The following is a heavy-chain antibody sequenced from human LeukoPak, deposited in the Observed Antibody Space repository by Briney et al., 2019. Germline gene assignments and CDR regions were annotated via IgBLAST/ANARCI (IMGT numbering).Heavy chain of an antibody. D-gene: IGHD6-6*01. J-gene: IGHJ4*02. CDR3: ARVIAARPGVPDY. CDR2: INHSGRT. Sequence: SETLSLTCAVYGGSFSGYYWSWIRQPPGKGLEWVGEINHSGRTNYNPSLKSRVTISVDTSKNQFSLKLSSVTAADAAVYYCARVIAARPGVPDYWGQGTLVTVSS. CDR1: GGSFSGYY. V-gene: IGHV4-34*01.